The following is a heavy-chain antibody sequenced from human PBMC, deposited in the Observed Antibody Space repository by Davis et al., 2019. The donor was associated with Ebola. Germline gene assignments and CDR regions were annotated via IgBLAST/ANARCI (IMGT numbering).Heavy chain of an antibody. CDR3: AKEGYYYDSSGYFIHFDY. V-gene: IGHV3-23*01. Sequence: GESLKISCAASGLTFSSYAMSSVRQAPGKGLEWVAAIIGSGGSPYYADSVKGRFTISRDNSKNTLYLQMNSLRAEDTAVYYCAKEGYYYDSSGYFIHFDYWGQGTLVTVSS. J-gene: IGHJ4*02. CDR2: IIGSGGSP. D-gene: IGHD3-22*01. CDR1: GLTFSSYA.